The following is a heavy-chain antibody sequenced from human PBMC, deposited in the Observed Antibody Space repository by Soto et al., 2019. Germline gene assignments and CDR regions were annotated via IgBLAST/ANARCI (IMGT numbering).Heavy chain of an antibody. CDR1: GGTFSSYA. D-gene: IGHD4-4*01. CDR3: ASNRNDYSNYLGY. V-gene: IGHV1-69*13. CDR2: IIPIFGTA. J-gene: IGHJ4*02. Sequence: GASVKVSCKASGGTFSSYAISWVRQAPGQGLEWMGGIIPIFGTANYAQKFQGRVTITADESTSTAYMELSGLRSEDTAVYYCASNRNDYSNYLGYWGQGTLVTVSS.